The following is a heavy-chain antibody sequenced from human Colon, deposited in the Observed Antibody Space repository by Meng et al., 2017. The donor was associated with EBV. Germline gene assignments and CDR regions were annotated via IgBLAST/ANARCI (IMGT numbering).Heavy chain of an antibody. CDR3: MYNGWYSLLY. J-gene: IGHJ4*02. CDR2: IIPTGST. CDR1: GGSTSGDNW. V-gene: IGHV4-4*02. Sequence: QVQLQESGPGLVKPSGXXSLTCTVSGGSTSGDNWWSWVCQPSRKGLEWIGEIIPTGSTNYNPSLESRVTISIDNSKNQFSLTLTSVTAAHTAVYYCMYNGWYSLLYWGQGILVNVSS. D-gene: IGHD1-1*01.